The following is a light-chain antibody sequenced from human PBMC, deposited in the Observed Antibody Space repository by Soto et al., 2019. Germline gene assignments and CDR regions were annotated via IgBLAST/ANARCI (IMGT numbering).Light chain of an antibody. Sequence: EIVMTQYPDTLSVSQGERATLSCRSSQSLSGNLAWYQQKPGQAPRLLIYGTSTRATGITARFSGSGSGTEFTLTISSLQSEDFGVYYCQQHNKWPWTFGQGTKMEIK. V-gene: IGKV3-15*01. CDR1: QSLSGN. CDR2: GTS. CDR3: QQHNKWPWT. J-gene: IGKJ1*01.